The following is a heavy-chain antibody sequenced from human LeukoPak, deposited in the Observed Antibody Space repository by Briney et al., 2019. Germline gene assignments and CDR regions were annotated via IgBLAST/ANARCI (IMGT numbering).Heavy chain of an antibody. CDR3: AKEDVNSGAFDI. V-gene: IGHV1-2*02. Sequence: ASVKVSCKASGYTFTGYYMHWVRQAPGQGLEWMGWINPNSGGTNYAQKFQGRVTMTRDTSISTAYMELSRLRSDDTAVYYCAKEDVNSGAFDIWGQGTMVTVSS. D-gene: IGHD5-24*01. CDR2: INPNSGGT. J-gene: IGHJ3*02. CDR1: GYTFTGYY.